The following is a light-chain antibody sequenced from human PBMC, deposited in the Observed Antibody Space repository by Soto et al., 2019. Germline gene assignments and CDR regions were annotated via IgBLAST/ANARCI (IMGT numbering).Light chain of an antibody. Sequence: QSVLTQPASVSGSPGQSITISCTGTSSDVCGYNYVSWYQQHPGNAPKLMIYEVSNRPSGVSKRFSGSQSGKTASLTIAGLQSEDEPDYYCSSYTSSSTDVFGTGTKVTVL. CDR2: EVS. V-gene: IGLV2-14*01. J-gene: IGLJ1*01. CDR1: SSDVCGYNY. CDR3: SSYTSSSTDV.